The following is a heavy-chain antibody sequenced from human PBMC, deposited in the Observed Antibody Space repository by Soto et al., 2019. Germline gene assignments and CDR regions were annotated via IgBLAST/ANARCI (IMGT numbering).Heavy chain of an antibody. V-gene: IGHV4-61*01. CDR3: ARGWDANS. D-gene: IGHD6-19*01. CDR1: GASVSSGNHY. Sequence: QVQMQESGPGLVKPSETLSLTCTVSGASVSSGNHYWSWIRQPPGKGLEWIGYIYHSGITNYNPSPKSRATISAATSRNQFSLKVSSVTAADTAVYYCARGWDANSWGQGTLVTVSS. CDR2: IYHSGIT. J-gene: IGHJ4*02.